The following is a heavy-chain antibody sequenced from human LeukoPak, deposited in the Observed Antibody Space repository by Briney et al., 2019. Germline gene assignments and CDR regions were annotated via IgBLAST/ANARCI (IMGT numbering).Heavy chain of an antibody. Sequence: GGSLRLSCAASGFTFSGSAMHWVRQASGKGLEWVGRIRSKANSYATAYAASVKGRFTISRDDSKNTAYLQMNSLKTEDTAVYYCTRRGYGDYGGDALDIWGQGTMVTVSS. CDR1: GFTFSGSA. D-gene: IGHD4-17*01. CDR2: IRSKANSYAT. J-gene: IGHJ3*02. CDR3: TRRGYGDYGGDALDI. V-gene: IGHV3-73*01.